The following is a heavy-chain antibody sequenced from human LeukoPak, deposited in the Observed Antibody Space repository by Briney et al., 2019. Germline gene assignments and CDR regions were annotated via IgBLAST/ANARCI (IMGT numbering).Heavy chain of an antibody. CDR3: ARLLGGCSSTSCYVDY. CDR1: GYTFTGYY. Sequence: ASVKVSCKASGYTFTGYYMHWVRQAPGQGLEWMGWINPNSGGTNCAQKFQGRVTMTRDTSISTAYMELSRLRSDDTAVYYCARLLGGCSSTSCYVDYWGQGTLVTVSS. D-gene: IGHD2-2*01. V-gene: IGHV1-2*02. J-gene: IGHJ4*02. CDR2: INPNSGGT.